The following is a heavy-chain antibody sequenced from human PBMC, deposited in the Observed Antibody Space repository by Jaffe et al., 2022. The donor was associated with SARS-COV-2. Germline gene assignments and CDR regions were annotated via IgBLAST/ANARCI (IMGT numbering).Heavy chain of an antibody. CDR3: ARDQMGYEFDP. CDR1: GGSFSSGSYY. CDR2: IYASGST. D-gene: IGHD1-1*01. Sequence: QVQLQESGPGLVKPSQTLSLTCTVSGGSFSSGSYYWSWIRQPAGKGLEWIGRIYASGSTNYNPSLKSRVTVSVDTSKNQFSLKLSSVTAADTAVYYCARDQMGYEFDPWGQGTLVTVSS. J-gene: IGHJ5*02. V-gene: IGHV4-61*02.